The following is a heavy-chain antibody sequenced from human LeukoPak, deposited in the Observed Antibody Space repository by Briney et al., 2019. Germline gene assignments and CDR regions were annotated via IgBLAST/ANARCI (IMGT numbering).Heavy chain of an antibody. J-gene: IGHJ4*02. CDR3: AKEYCSSSVCHSLDY. CDR2: ISYDGSNK. CDR1: GFTFSSSG. V-gene: IGHV3-30*18. D-gene: IGHD2-2*01. Sequence: GGSLRXXCAASGFTFSSSGMHWVRQAPGKGLEWVAVISYDGSNKYYADSVKGRFTFSRDNSKNTLYLQMNSLRAEDTAVYYCAKEYCSSSVCHSLDYWGQGTLVTVSS.